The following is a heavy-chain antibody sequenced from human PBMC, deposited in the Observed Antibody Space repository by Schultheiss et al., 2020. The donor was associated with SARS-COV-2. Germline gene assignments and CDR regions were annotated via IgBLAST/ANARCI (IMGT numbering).Heavy chain of an antibody. CDR2: ISSSSSYI. CDR1: GFTFSSYS. J-gene: IGHJ6*03. D-gene: IGHD1-7*01. CDR3: ARDCTVELRGYYYYYMDV. Sequence: GESLKISCAASGFTFSSYSMNWVRQAPGKGLEWVSYISSSSSYIYYADSVKGRFTISRDNAKNSLYLQMNSLRAEDTAVYYCARDCTVELRGYYYYYMDVWGKGTTVTVSS. V-gene: IGHV3-21*05.